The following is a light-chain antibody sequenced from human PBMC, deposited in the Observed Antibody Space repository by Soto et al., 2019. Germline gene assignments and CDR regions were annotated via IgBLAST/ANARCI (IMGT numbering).Light chain of an antibody. J-gene: IGLJ1*01. Sequence: QSVLTQPASVSGSPGQSITISCTGTSSDVGGYNYVSWYQQHPGKAPKLMIYDVSNRPSGVSNRFSGSKSGNPASLTISGLQAEDEADYYCTSYTTSSALNYVFGTGTKVTVL. CDR3: TSYTTSSALNYV. V-gene: IGLV2-14*03. CDR1: SSDVGGYNY. CDR2: DVS.